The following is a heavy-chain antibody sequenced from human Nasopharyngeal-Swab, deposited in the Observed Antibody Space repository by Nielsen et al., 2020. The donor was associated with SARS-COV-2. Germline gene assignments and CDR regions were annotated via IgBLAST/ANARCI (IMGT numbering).Heavy chain of an antibody. J-gene: IGHJ6*02. CDR1: GYTFTSYA. D-gene: IGHD3-22*01. Sequence: ASVKVSCKASGYTFTSYAMHWVRQAPGQRLEWMGWINAGNGNTKYSQKFQGRVTITRDTSASTAYMELSSLRSEDTAVYYCARELVVVIKNDYYYYYGMDVWGQGTTVTVSS. CDR2: INAGNGNT. V-gene: IGHV1-3*01. CDR3: ARELVVVIKNDYYYYYGMDV.